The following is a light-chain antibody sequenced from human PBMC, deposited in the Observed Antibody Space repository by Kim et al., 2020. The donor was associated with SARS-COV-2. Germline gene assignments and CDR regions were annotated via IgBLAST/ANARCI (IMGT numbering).Light chain of an antibody. CDR3: QQYGSAPST. J-gene: IGKJ1*01. CDR1: QSVTSNY. V-gene: IGKV3-20*01. CDR2: GAS. Sequence: SPGERATLSCRASQSVTSNYLAWYQQRPGQAPRLLIYGASSRATDIPGKFTGSGSGTDFTLTISRLEPDDFAVYYCQQYGSAPSTFGQGTKVDIK.